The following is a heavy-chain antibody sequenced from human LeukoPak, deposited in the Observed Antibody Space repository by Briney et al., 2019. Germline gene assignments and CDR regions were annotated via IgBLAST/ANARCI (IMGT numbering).Heavy chain of an antibody. CDR2: IYHSGST. D-gene: IGHD2-2*01. J-gene: IGHJ4*02. V-gene: IGHV4-38-2*02. CDR3: ARSPTKRVPEDY. CDR1: GYSISSGYY. Sequence: SETLSLTCTVSGYSISSGYYWGWIRQPPGKGLEWIGSIYHSGSTSYSPSLKSRVTISVDKSKNQFSLRLTSVTAADTAVYYCARSPTKRVPEDYWGQGTLVTVSS.